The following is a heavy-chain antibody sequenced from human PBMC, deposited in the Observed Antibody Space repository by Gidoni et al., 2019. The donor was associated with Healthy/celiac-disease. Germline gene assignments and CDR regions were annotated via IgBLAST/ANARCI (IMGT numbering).Heavy chain of an antibody. CDR3: ARSSYYDFWSGSKTYYYYYGMDV. J-gene: IGHJ6*02. D-gene: IGHD3-3*01. CDR1: GFTFSSHD. V-gene: IGHV3-13*01. CDR2: ICTAGDT. Sequence: EVQLVESGGGLVQPGGSLRLSCAASGFTFSSHDRHWVRQATGKGLEWGSAICTAGDTYYPGSVKGRFTISRENAKNSLYLQMNSLRAGDTAVYYCARSSYYDFWSGSKTYYYYYGMDVWCQGTTVTVSS.